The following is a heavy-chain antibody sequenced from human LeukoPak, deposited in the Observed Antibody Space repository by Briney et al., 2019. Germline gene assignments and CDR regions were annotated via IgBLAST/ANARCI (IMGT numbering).Heavy chain of an antibody. CDR2: ISGSGAST. J-gene: IGHJ3*01. CDR3: AKSNLWDGDLYDAYDV. CDR1: GFTFSKNG. D-gene: IGHD3-10*01. V-gene: IGHV3-23*01. Sequence: PGGSLRLSCAASGFTFSKNGIHWVRQAPGKGLEWVSDISGSGASTYSADSVKGRFTISRDNSRNTLYLQMNGLRAEDTAVYYCAKSNLWDGDLYDAYDVWGQGAMVTVSS.